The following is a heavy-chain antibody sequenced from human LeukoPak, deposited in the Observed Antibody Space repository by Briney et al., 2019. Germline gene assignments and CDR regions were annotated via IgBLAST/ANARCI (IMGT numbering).Heavy chain of an antibody. CDR3: ARLRLRFKRNGQSTSYEAVDI. CDR1: GGSISPYY. D-gene: IGHD2-8*01. V-gene: IGHV4-59*12. Sequence: SETLSLTCTVSGGSISPYYWSWIRQPPGKGLEWIGYSGNTDYNPSLKSRVTMSVDTSINQFSLKLSSATAADTAVYYCARLRLRFKRNGQSTSYEAVDIWGQGTVVTVSS. CDR2: SGNT. J-gene: IGHJ3*02.